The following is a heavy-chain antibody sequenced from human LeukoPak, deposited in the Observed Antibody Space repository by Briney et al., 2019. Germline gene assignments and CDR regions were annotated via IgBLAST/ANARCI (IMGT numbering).Heavy chain of an antibody. V-gene: IGHV1-2*02. D-gene: IGHD4-17*01. J-gene: IGHJ4*02. CDR1: GYTFTGYY. CDR3: ARDGGPTVIRPYGPLGY. Sequence: SVKVSCKASGYTFTGYYMHWLRQAPAQGLEWMGWINPNSGGTNYAQKFQGRVTMTRDTSISTAYMELSRLRSEDTAVYYCARDGGPTVIRPYGPLGYWGQGTLVTVSS. CDR2: INPNSGGT.